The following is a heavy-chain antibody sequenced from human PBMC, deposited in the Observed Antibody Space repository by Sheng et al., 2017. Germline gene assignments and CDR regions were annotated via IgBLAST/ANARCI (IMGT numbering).Heavy chain of an antibody. CDR1: GFTVSSNY. V-gene: IGHV3-53*01. J-gene: IGHJ4*02. CDR2: IYSGGST. Sequence: EVQLVESGGGLIQPGGSLRLSCAASGFTVSSNYMSWVRQAPGKGLEWVSVIYSGGSTYYADSVKGRFTISRDNSKNTLYLQMNSLRAEDTAVYYCARDLYYDSSGYYYPGGFDYWGQGTLVTVSS. D-gene: IGHD3-22*01. CDR3: ARDLYYDSSGYYYPGGFDY.